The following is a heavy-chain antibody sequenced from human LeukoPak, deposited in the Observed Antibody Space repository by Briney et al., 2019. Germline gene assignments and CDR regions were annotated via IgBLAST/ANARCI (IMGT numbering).Heavy chain of an antibody. CDR2: IYYSGST. CDR1: GGSISSYY. CDR3: AREGFYDSSGYFYYYYMDV. J-gene: IGHJ6*03. D-gene: IGHD3-22*01. Sequence: PSETLSLTCTVPGGSISSYYWSWIRQPPGKGLEWIGYIYYSGSTNYNPSLKSRVTISVDTSKNQFSLKLSSVTAADTAIYYCAREGFYDSSGYFYYYYMDVWGKGTTVTVSS. V-gene: IGHV4-59*12.